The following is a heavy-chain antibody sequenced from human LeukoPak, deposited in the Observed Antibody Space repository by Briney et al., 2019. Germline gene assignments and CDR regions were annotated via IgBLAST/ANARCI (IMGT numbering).Heavy chain of an antibody. CDR3: ARTSPMNWFDP. V-gene: IGHV4-59*08. CDR1: GGSISSYY. CDR2: IYYSGST. D-gene: IGHD6-6*01. J-gene: IGHJ5*02. Sequence: SETLSLTCTVSGGSISSYYWSWIRQPPGKGLEWIGYIYYSGSTNYNPSLKSRVTISVDTSKNQFSLKLSSVTAADTAVYYCARTSPMNWFDPWAREPWSPSPQ.